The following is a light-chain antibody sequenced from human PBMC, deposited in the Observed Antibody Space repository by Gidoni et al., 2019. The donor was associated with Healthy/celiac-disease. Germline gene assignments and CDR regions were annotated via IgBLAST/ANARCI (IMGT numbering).Light chain of an antibody. J-gene: IGKJ4*01. Sequence: EIVLTQSPATLSLSPGERATRSCRASQSVSSYLAWYQQKPGQAPRLLIYDASNGATGIPARFSGSGSGTDFTLTISSLEPEDFAVYYCQQRSNWPLTFGGGTKVEIK. V-gene: IGKV3-11*01. CDR1: QSVSSY. CDR3: QQRSNWPLT. CDR2: DAS.